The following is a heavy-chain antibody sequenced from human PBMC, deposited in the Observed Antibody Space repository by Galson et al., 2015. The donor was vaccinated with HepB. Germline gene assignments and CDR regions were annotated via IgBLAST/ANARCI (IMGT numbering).Heavy chain of an antibody. CDR2: IRGKSNNYAT. J-gene: IGHJ4*02. Sequence: SLRLSCAASGFGFSDSAIHWVRQASGKGLEWVGRIRGKSNNYATEYSASVKGRFTMSRDDSKNTAFLQMNSLKTDDTAIYHCTRQGEAGLFDYWGQGTLVTVSS. D-gene: IGHD6-13*01. CDR3: TRQGEAGLFDY. V-gene: IGHV3-73*01. CDR1: GFGFSDSA.